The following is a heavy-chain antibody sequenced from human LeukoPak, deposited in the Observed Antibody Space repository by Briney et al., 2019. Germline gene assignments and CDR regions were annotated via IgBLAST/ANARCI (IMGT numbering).Heavy chain of an antibody. Sequence: SGTLSLTCAVSGGSISSSNWWSWVRQPPGKGLEWIGEIYYSGSTNYNPSLKSRVTISVDTSKNQFSLKLSSVTAADTAVYYCASGLAPWGQGTLVTVSS. D-gene: IGHD3-16*01. CDR1: GGSISSSNW. CDR2: IYYSGST. J-gene: IGHJ4*02. V-gene: IGHV4-4*02. CDR3: ASGLAP.